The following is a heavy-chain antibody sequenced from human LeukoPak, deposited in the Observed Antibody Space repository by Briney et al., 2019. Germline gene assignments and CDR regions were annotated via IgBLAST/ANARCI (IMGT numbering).Heavy chain of an antibody. D-gene: IGHD3-16*02. V-gene: IGHV4-31*03. J-gene: IGHJ4*02. CDR2: MFYSGGT. CDR3: ARGDPLRY. Sequence: SQTLSLTCTVSGGAISSGGYYWSWVRQHPEKGPEWIGHMFYSGGTYYNPSLKSRVSMSVDTSQNHFSLKLTSVTAADTAVYYCARGDPLRYWGQGIRVTVSS. CDR1: GGAISSGGYY.